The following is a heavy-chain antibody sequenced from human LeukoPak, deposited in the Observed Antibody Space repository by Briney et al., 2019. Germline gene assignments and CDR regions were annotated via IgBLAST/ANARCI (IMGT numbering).Heavy chain of an antibody. CDR2: IWHDGSNK. V-gene: IGHV3-33*06. J-gene: IGHJ4*02. CDR1: GFTFSSYG. Sequence: SGGSLRLPCAASGFTFSSYGMHWVRQAPGKGLEWVAVIWHDGSNKYYVDSLKGRFTISRDNSKSTLYLQMNSLRVEDTAVHYCAKGSRETDFDYWGQGTLVTVSS. D-gene: IGHD1-26*01. CDR3: AKGSRETDFDY.